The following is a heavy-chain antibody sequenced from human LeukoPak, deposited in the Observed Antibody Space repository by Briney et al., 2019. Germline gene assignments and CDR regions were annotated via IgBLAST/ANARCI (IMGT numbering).Heavy chain of an antibody. J-gene: IGHJ6*02. D-gene: IGHD3-3*01. CDR2: IIPIFGTA. CDR1: GGTFSSYA. V-gene: IGHV1-69*13. CDR3: ARTIFGDYYYYYGMDV. Sequence: ASVKVSCKASGGTFSSYAISWVRQAPGQGLEWMGGIIPIFGTANYAQKFQGRVTITADESTSTAYMELSSLRSEDTAVYYCARTIFGDYYYYYGMDVWGQGTTVTVSS.